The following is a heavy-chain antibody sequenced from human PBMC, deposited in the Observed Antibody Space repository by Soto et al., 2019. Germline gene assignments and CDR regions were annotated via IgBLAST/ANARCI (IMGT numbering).Heavy chain of an antibody. V-gene: IGHV3-30-3*01. CDR1: GFTFRNYA. CDR2: ISYDGSNK. CDR3: ARYSSGWYEDYYYGMDV. J-gene: IGHJ6*02. D-gene: IGHD6-19*01. Sequence: GSLRLPCAASGFTFRNYALPWGPPAPGKGVEWVAVISYDGSNKYYADSVKGRFTISRDNSKNTLYLQMNSLRAEDTAVYYCARYSSGWYEDYYYGMDVWGQGTTVTVSS.